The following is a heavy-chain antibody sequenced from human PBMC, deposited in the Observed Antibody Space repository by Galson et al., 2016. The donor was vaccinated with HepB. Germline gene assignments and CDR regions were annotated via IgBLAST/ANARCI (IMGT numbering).Heavy chain of an antibody. V-gene: IGHV3-64D*06. J-gene: IGHJ4*02. Sequence: SLRLSCAASGFTFRSYAMHWVRQAPGKRLEYVSGISNNGGSTYYADSVKGRFTISRDNSKNTLYLQMSSLRAEDTAVYYCVKDEGSWYWGQGTLVTVSS. CDR1: GFTFRSYA. CDR2: ISNNGGST. D-gene: IGHD6-13*01. CDR3: VKDEGSWY.